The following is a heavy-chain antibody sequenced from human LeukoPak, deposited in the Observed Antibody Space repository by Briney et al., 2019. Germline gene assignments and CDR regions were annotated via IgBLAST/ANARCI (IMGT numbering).Heavy chain of an antibody. CDR1: GFTLSSYA. CDR2: ISFDGSKK. CDR3: ARDRGGYCTSTSCYGIDY. D-gene: IGHD2-2*01. Sequence: GGSLRLSCAASGFTLSSYAIHWVRQAPGKGLEWVAVISFDGSKKYYADSVKGRFTISRDNSKNTLYLQMNSLRAEDTAVYYCARDRGGYCTSTSCYGIDYWGQGTLVTVSS. V-gene: IGHV3-30-3*01. J-gene: IGHJ4*02.